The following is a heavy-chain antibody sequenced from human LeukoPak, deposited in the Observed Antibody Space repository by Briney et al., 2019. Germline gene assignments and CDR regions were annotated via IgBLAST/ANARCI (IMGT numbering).Heavy chain of an antibody. CDR2: INPNSGGT. CDR1: GYTFTGYY. CDR3: ARLYSGSRLFDY. V-gene: IGHV1-2*02. D-gene: IGHD6-25*01. Sequence: ASVKVSCKASGYTFTGYYMHWVRQAPGQGLEWMGWINPNSGGTNYAQKFQGRVTMTRDTSISTAYMELSRLRSDDTAVYYCARLYSGSRLFDYWGQGTLVTVSS. J-gene: IGHJ4*02.